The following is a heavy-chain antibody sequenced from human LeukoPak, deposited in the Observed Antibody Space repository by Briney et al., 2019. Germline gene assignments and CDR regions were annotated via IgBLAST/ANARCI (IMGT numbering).Heavy chain of an antibody. J-gene: IGHJ4*02. CDR3: ARLAKWGLLFHFDW. D-gene: IGHD2-21*02. Sequence: PGGSLRLSCAASGFIFSSYSMNWVRQAPGKGLEWIGYIFHTGNIDYNPSLRSRATMTLDTSRNHFSLSLRSLTAADTAVYYCARLAKWGLLFHFDWWGQGTLVTVSS. CDR1: GFIFSSYS. V-gene: IGHV4-59*08. CDR2: IFHTGNI.